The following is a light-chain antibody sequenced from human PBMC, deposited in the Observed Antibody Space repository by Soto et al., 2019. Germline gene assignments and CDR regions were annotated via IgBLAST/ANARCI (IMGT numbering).Light chain of an antibody. Sequence: AIQLTQSPSSLSASIGDRVTITCRARQGIGSALAWYQQAPGKPPKLLIFDASTLENGVPSRFSGGGSGTDFPLTIRSLQPEGFATYYCLLFNTFPQAFGGGTKVEIK. J-gene: IGKJ4*01. CDR3: LLFNTFPQA. CDR1: QGIGSA. V-gene: IGKV1-13*02. CDR2: DAS.